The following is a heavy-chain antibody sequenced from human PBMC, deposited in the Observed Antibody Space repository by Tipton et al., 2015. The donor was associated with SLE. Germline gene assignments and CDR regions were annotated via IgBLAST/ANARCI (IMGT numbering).Heavy chain of an antibody. CDR3: AKEMATSLPDY. V-gene: IGHV4-59*12. Sequence: TLSLTCTVSGGSISSYYWSWIRQPPGKGLEWIGEINHSGSTNCNPSLKSRVTISVDTSKNQFSLRLSSVTAADTAVYYCAKEMATSLPDYWGQGTLVTVSS. CDR1: GGSISSYY. J-gene: IGHJ4*02. D-gene: IGHD5-24*01. CDR2: INHSGST.